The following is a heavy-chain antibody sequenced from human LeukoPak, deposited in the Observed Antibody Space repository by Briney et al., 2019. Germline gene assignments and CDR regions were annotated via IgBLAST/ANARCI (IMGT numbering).Heavy chain of an antibody. V-gene: IGHV1-2*02. CDR2: INPNSGGT. Sequence: ASVKVSCKASGYTFTGYYMHWVRQAPGQGLEWMGWINPNSGGTNYAQKFQGRVTMTRDTSISTAYMELSRLRSDDTAVYYCARDAGRGDDYVWGSYPDYWGRGTLVTVSS. CDR3: ARDAGRGDDYVWGSYPDY. J-gene: IGHJ4*02. D-gene: IGHD3-16*02. CDR1: GYTFTGYY.